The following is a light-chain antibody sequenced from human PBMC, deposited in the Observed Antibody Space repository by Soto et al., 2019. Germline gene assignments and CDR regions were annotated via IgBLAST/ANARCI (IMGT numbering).Light chain of an antibody. CDR1: QSVDSKY. V-gene: IGKV3-20*01. J-gene: IGKJ2*01. CDR3: QHYGSSPPYT. CDR2: GAF. Sequence: EIVLTQSPGTLSLSPGERATLSCRASQSVDSKYLAWYRQTPGQAPRLLIYGAFSRPTGIPDRISGSGSGTDFTLTISRLEPEEFAVYYCQHYGSSPPYTFGQETKLEI.